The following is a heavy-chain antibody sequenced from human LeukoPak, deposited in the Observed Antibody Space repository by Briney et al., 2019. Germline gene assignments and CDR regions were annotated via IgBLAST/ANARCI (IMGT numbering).Heavy chain of an antibody. CDR1: GFTFSSNY. Sequence: PGGSLRLSCAASGFTFSSNYMSWVRQAPGKGLEWVSVIYSGGSTYYADSVKGRFTISRDNSKNTLYLQMNSLRAEDTAVYYCARVSPPLHLIVVVITTGAFDIWGQGTMVTVSS. CDR3: ARVSPPLHLIVVVITTGAFDI. CDR2: IYSGGST. D-gene: IGHD3-22*01. V-gene: IGHV3-53*01. J-gene: IGHJ3*02.